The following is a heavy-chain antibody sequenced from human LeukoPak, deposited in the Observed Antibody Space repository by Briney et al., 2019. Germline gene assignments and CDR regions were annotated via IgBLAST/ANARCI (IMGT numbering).Heavy chain of an antibody. CDR1: GFTFSSSW. J-gene: IGHJ1*01. CDR2: IRSDGST. D-gene: IGHD3-22*01. CDR3: ARAPSEIGGYYPEYFRH. V-gene: IGHV3-74*01. Sequence: PGGSLRLSCAASGFTFSSSWMHWVRQAPGQGLVWVSRIRSDGSTRYADSVKGRFTISRDNAKNTVSLQMTSLRAEDTGVYYCARAPSEIGGYYPEYFRHWGQGALVIVSS.